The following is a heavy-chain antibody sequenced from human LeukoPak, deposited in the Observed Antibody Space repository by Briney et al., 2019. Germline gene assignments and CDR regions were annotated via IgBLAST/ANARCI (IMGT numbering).Heavy chain of an antibody. J-gene: IGHJ3*02. CDR3: AKGALGGVIAHDAFDI. CDR1: GFTFDDYA. CDR2: ISWNSGSI. V-gene: IGHV3-9*01. Sequence: PGGSLRLSCAASGFTFDDYAMHWVRQAPGKGLEWVSGISWNSGSIGYADSVKGRFTISRDNAKNSLYLQMNSLRAEDTALYYCAKGALGGVIAHDAFDIWGQGTMVTVSS. D-gene: IGHD3-16*02.